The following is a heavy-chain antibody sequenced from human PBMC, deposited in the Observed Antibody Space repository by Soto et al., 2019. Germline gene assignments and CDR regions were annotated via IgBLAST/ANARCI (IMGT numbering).Heavy chain of an antibody. Sequence: EVQLLESGGGLVQPGGSLRLSCAASGFTFSSYAMSWVRQAPGKGLEWVSAISGSGGSTYYADSVKGRFTISRDNSNNTLYLQMNSRRAEDTAVYYCAKVVVSGWYPDAFDIWGQGTMVTVSS. D-gene: IGHD6-19*01. J-gene: IGHJ3*02. CDR1: GFTFSSYA. CDR3: AKVVVSGWYPDAFDI. V-gene: IGHV3-23*01. CDR2: ISGSGGST.